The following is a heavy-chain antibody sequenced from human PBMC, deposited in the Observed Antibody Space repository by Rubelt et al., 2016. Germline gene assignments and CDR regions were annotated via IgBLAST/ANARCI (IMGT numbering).Heavy chain of an antibody. CDR3: AADIAGAY. J-gene: IGHJ4*02. Sequence: MGWINPNSGGTNYAQKFQGRVTMTRDTSISTAYMELSRLRSDDTAVYYCAADIAGAYWGQGTLVTVSS. D-gene: IGHD2-15*01. V-gene: IGHV1-2*02. CDR2: INPNSGGT.